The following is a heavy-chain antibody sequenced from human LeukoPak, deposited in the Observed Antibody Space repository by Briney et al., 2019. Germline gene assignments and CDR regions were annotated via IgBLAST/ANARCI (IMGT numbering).Heavy chain of an antibody. D-gene: IGHD3-10*01. CDR3: ARPHSYGSGSYYSRVDYYGMDV. CDR1: GFTFDDYA. J-gene: IGHJ6*02. CDR2: IYSGGST. V-gene: IGHV3-66*04. Sequence: GGSLRLSCAASGFTFDDYAMHWVRQAPGKGLEWVSVIYSGGSTYYADSVKGRFTISRDNSKNTLYLQMNSLRAEDTAVYYCARPHSYGSGSYYSRVDYYGMDVWGQGTTVTVSS.